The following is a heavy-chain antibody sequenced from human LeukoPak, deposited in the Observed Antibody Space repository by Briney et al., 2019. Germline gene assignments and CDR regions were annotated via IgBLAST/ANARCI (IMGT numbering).Heavy chain of an antibody. Sequence: ASVTVSCKASGYTFTGYYMHWVRQAPGQGLEWMGWINPNSGGTNYAQKFQGRVAMTRDTSISTAYMELSRLRSDDTAVYYCARVGPSSSFFDYWGQGTLVTVSS. V-gene: IGHV1-2*02. D-gene: IGHD6-19*01. J-gene: IGHJ4*02. CDR1: GYTFTGYY. CDR3: ARVGPSSSFFDY. CDR2: INPNSGGT.